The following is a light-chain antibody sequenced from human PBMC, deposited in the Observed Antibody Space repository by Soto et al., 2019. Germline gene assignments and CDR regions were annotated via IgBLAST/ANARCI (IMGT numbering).Light chain of an antibody. CDR1: QSVSSSD. J-gene: IGKJ4*01. Sequence: SVLTQSPGTLSLSPGERATLSCRASQSVSSSDLAWYQQKPGQAPRLLIYGASSRATGLPDRFSGSGSGTDFTLTLSRLEPEDFAVYYCQQYGSSPLTFGGGTKVEIK. V-gene: IGKV3-20*01. CDR2: GAS. CDR3: QQYGSSPLT.